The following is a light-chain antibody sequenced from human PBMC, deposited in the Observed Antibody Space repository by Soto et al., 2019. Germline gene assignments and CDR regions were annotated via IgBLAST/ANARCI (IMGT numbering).Light chain of an antibody. J-gene: IGKJ4*01. Sequence: IVMTQSPPTLSVSPGERATLSCRTSQSINNKLVWYQQKPGQGPRLLIHGAFTRATGISDRFSGSGSGTEFTLTISSLQSEDFAVYYCQQYNNWPLTFGGGTKVEIK. CDR3: QQYNNWPLT. CDR2: GAF. CDR1: QSINNK. V-gene: IGKV3D-15*01.